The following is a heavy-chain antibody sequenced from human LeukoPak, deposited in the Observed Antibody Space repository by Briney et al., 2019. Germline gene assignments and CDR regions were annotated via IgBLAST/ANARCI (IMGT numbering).Heavy chain of an antibody. D-gene: IGHD2-8*01. CDR1: GGSISSGGSY. J-gene: IGHJ5*02. CDR3: ARGTSGSYNWFDP. Sequence: SETLSLTCTVSGGSISSGGSYWSWIRQHPGKGLEWIGYIYHSGSTHYTPSLKSRVTISVDTSKNQFSLKLSSVTAADTAVYYCARGTSGSYNWFDPWGHGTLVTVSS. CDR2: IYHSGST. V-gene: IGHV4-31*03.